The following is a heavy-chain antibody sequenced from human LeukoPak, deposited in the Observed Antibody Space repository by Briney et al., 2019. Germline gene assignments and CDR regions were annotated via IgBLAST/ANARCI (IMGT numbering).Heavy chain of an antibody. CDR1: GGSVGSSCRY. Sequence: SETLSLTCTVSGGSVGSSCRYWGWIRQPPGRGLEWIGNIYYSGNTYYNPSLKSRVTMSVDTSKNQLSLKLSSAAAADTAVYYCARSLGYCSSGSCYVFDYWGQGILVTVSS. CDR2: IYYSGNT. V-gene: IGHV4-39*01. D-gene: IGHD2-15*01. J-gene: IGHJ4*02. CDR3: ARSLGYCSSGSCYVFDY.